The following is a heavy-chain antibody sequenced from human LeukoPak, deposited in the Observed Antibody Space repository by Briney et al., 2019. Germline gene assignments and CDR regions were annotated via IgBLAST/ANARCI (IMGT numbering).Heavy chain of an antibody. CDR3: ARSVTDCISTSCYLAY. Sequence: ASVKVSCKASGYTFTSYGISWVRQAPGQGLEWMGSISAYNGNTVYTHNLQGRVTMTTDTSTSTAYMELRSLRSDDTAMYYCARSVTDCISTSCYLAYWGQGTLVTVSS. CDR1: GYTFTSYG. J-gene: IGHJ4*02. V-gene: IGHV1-18*01. D-gene: IGHD2-2*01. CDR2: ISAYNGNT.